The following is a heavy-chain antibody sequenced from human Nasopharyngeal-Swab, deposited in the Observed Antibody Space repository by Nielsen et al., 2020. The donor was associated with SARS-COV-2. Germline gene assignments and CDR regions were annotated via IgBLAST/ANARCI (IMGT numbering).Heavy chain of an antibody. D-gene: IGHD6-13*01. CDR2: INPNSGGT. V-gene: IGHV1-2*04. CDR3: AREGYSGSWAEAFDI. Sequence: ASVKVSCKASGYTFTGYYMHCVRQAPRQGLEWMGWINPNSGGTNYAQKFQGWVTMTRDTSISTAYMELSRLRSDDTAVYYCAREGYSGSWAEAFDIWGQGTMVTVSS. J-gene: IGHJ3*02. CDR1: GYTFTGYY.